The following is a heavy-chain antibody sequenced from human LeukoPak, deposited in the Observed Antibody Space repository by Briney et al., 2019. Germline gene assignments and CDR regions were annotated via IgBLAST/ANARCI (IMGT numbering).Heavy chain of an antibody. CDR2: ISWNSGSI. CDR1: GFTFDDYA. V-gene: IGHV3-9*01. D-gene: IGHD3-22*01. J-gene: IGHJ4*02. Sequence: GGSLRLSCAASGFTFDDYAMHWVRQAPGKGLEWVSGISWNSGSIGYADSVKGRFTISRDNAKNSLYLQMNSLRAEDTALYYCTKDMGSRSSGYYKPIDYWGQGTLVTVSS. CDR3: TKDMGSRSSGYYKPIDY.